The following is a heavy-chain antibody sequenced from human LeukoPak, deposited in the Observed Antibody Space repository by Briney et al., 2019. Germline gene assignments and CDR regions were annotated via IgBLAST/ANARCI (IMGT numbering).Heavy chain of an antibody. D-gene: IGHD4-17*01. J-gene: IGHJ4*02. CDR3: ARDGYGDDEPPSFDY. V-gene: IGHV4-39*07. CDR1: GGSISSSSYY. CDR2: IYYSGST. Sequence: PSETLSLTCTVSGGSISSSSYYWGWIGQPPGKGLAWIGSIYYSGSTYYNPSLKSRVTMSVDTSKNQFSLKLSSVTAADTAVYYCARDGYGDDEPPSFDYWGQGTLVTVSS.